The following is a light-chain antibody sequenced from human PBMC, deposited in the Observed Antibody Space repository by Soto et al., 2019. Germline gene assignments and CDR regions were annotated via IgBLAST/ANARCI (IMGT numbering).Light chain of an antibody. CDR2: KAS. CDR3: QQYNTLSPYT. J-gene: IGKJ2*01. V-gene: IGKV1-5*03. CDR1: QSVTTR. Sequence: DIQMTQSPSTLSASVGDRVTITCRASQSVTTRLAWYQQKPGKAPKVLIYKASNLQSGVPSRFSGSGSGTEFTLTISSLQPDDFATYYCQQYNTLSPYTFGQGTKLEIK.